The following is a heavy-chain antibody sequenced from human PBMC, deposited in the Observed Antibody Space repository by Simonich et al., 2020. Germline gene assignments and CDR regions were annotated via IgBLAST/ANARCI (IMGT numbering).Heavy chain of an antibody. J-gene: IGHJ5*02. Sequence: QVQLVQYGAEVKKPGASVKVSCKASGYTFTSYAINWVRQATGQGLEWLGWRNHNMVNTGYAKKFQGRVTITRNTSISTAYRERSSLRSEDTAVYYCARSRYCTNGVCYNWFDPWGQGTLVTVSS. CDR3: ARSRYCTNGVCYNWFDP. V-gene: IGHV1-8*03. CDR1: GYTFTSYA. D-gene: IGHD2-8*01. CDR2: RNHNMVNT.